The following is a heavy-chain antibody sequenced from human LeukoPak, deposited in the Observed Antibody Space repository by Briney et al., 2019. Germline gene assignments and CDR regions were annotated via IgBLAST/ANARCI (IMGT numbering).Heavy chain of an antibody. V-gene: IGHV1-18*01. CDR2: ISAYNGNT. CDR1: GYTFTSYG. D-gene: IGHD1-26*01. Sequence: ASVKVSCKASGYTFTSYGISWVRQAPGQGLEWMGRISAYNGNTNYAQKLQGRVTMTTDTSTSTAYMELRSLRSDGTAVYFCARDRVGATGGWFDPWGQGTLVTVSS. CDR3: ARDRVGATGGWFDP. J-gene: IGHJ5*02.